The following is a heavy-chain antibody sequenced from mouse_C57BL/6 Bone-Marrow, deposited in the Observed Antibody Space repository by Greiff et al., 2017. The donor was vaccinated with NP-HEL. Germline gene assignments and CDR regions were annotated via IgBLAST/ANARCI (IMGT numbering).Heavy chain of an antibody. Sequence: EVHLVESGGGLVKPGGSLKLSCAASGFTFSDYGMHWVRQAPEKGLEWVAYISSGSSTIYYADTVKGRFTISRDNAKNTLFLQMTSLRSEGTAMYYCARGGLLRSLFAYWGQGTLVTVSA. J-gene: IGHJ3*01. D-gene: IGHD1-1*01. CDR3: ARGGLLRSLFAY. V-gene: IGHV5-17*01. CDR2: ISSGSSTI. CDR1: GFTFSDYG.